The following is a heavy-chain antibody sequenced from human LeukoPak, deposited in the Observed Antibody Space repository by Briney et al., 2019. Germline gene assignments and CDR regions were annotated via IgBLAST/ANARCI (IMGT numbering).Heavy chain of an antibody. CDR3: ARGVLYCSSTSCSIDY. CDR1: GFTVSSYS. Sequence: GGSLRLSCAASGFTVSSYSVNWVRQAPGKGLEWVSSISSSSSYIYYADSVKGRFTISRDNAKNSLYLQMNSLRAEDTAVYYCARGVLYCSSTSCSIDYWGQGTLVTVSS. CDR2: ISSSSSYI. J-gene: IGHJ4*02. V-gene: IGHV3-21*01. D-gene: IGHD2-2*01.